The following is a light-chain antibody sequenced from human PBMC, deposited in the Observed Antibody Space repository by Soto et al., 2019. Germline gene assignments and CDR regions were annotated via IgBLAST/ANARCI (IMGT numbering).Light chain of an antibody. V-gene: IGKV3-20*01. J-gene: IGKJ1*01. Sequence: EIVLTQSPGTLSLSPGERATLSCRASQTVSNTYLAWYQQKPGQAPRLLIYGASSRATGIPDRFSGSGSGTVFALTISRLEPEDFAVYYCQQFRGLWTCGPGTKVEIK. CDR3: QQFRGLWT. CDR2: GAS. CDR1: QTVSNTY.